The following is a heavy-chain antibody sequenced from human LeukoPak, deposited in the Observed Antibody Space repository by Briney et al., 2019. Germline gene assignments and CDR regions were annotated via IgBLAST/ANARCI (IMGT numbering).Heavy chain of an antibody. V-gene: IGHV3-48*01. Sequence: GGSLRLSCAASGFTFSSYRMNWVRQAPGKGLEWVSYINPGGSNIYYADSLKGRFTISRDNAKNSLYLQMNSLRAEDTAVYYCTRGGRQLVQVVGNYMDVWGKGTTVTVSS. J-gene: IGHJ6*03. CDR1: GFTFSSYR. D-gene: IGHD6-6*01. CDR3: TRGGRQLVQVVGNYMDV. CDR2: INPGGSNI.